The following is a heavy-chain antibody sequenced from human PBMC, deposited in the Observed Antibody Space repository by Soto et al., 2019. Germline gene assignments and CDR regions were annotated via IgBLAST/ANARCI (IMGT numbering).Heavy chain of an antibody. CDR3: AREISPLETFDY. J-gene: IGHJ4*02. CDR1: GGSISSSSYY. Sequence: SETLSLTCTVSGGSISSSSYYWVWIRLPPGKGLEWIGSIYYSGSTYYNPSLKSRVTISVDTSKNQFSLKLSSVTAADTAVYYCAREISPLETFDYWGQGTLVTVSS. CDR2: IYYSGST. V-gene: IGHV4-39*07.